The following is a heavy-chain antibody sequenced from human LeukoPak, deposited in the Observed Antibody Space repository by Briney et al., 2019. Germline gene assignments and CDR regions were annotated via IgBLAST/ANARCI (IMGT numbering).Heavy chain of an antibody. CDR1: GFTFSSYG. V-gene: IGHV3-7*03. D-gene: IGHD3-3*01. Sequence: PGRSLRLSCAASGFTFSSYGMHWVRQAPGKGLEWVANIKLDGSEKNYVDSVKGRFTISRDNTKNSPYLQMNSLRVEDTAVFYCARDQYDTWSRRGNFDSWGQGTLVIVSS. J-gene: IGHJ4*02. CDR2: IKLDGSEK. CDR3: ARDQYDTWSRRGNFDS.